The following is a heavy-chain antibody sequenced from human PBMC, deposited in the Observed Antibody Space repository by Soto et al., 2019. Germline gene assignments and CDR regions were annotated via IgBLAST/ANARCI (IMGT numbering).Heavy chain of an antibody. D-gene: IGHD3-3*01. CDR3: ARYVRFLEWSNDAFDI. J-gene: IGHJ3*02. V-gene: IGHV4-59*01. CDR1: VGSISSYY. CDR2: IYYSGST. Sequence: SETLSLTCTVSVGSISSYYWSWIRQPPGKGLEWIGYIYYSGSTNYNPSLKSRVTISVDTSKNQFSLKLSSVTAADTAVYYCARYVRFLEWSNDAFDIWGQGTMVTVS.